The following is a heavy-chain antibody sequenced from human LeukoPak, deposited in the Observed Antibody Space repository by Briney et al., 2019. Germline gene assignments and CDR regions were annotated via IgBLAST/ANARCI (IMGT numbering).Heavy chain of an antibody. J-gene: IGHJ4*02. CDR1: GGSISSSNW. CDR3: AIGYSGYEGPFDY. Sequence: SGTLSLTCAVSGGSISSSNWWRWVRPPPGKGLEGIGSIYCSGSTYYKPSLKSRVTISVDTSKNQFSLTLSSVTAADTAVYYCAIGYSGYEGPFDYWGQGTLVTVSS. D-gene: IGHD5-12*01. CDR2: IYCSGST. V-gene: IGHV4-4*02.